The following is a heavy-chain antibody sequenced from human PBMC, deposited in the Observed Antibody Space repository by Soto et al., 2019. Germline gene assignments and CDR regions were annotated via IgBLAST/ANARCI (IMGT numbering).Heavy chain of an antibody. J-gene: IGHJ6*03. D-gene: IGHD3-3*01. CDR2: ISGSGGST. CDR1: GFTFSSYA. CDR3: AKAARPTSGYSAEGYYYYMDV. Sequence: GSLRLSCAASGFTFSSYAMSLVRQAPGKGLEWVSAISGSGGSTYYADSVKGRFTISRDNSKNTLYLQMNSLRAEDTAVYYCAKAARPTSGYSAEGYYYYMDVWGKGTTVTVSS. V-gene: IGHV3-23*01.